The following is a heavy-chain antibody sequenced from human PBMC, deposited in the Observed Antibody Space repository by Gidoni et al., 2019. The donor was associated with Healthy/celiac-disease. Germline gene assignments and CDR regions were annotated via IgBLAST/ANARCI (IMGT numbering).Heavy chain of an antibody. Sequence: QVQLVESGGGVVQHGRSLRLSCAASGFTFSSYGMHWVRQAPGKGLEWVAVISYDGSNKYYADSVKGRFTISRDNSKNTLYLQMNSLRAEDTAVYYCAKDGSSSWQRGAFDIWGQGTMVTVSS. CDR1: GFTFSSYG. V-gene: IGHV3-30*18. CDR3: AKDGSSSWQRGAFDI. D-gene: IGHD6-13*01. CDR2: ISYDGSNK. J-gene: IGHJ3*02.